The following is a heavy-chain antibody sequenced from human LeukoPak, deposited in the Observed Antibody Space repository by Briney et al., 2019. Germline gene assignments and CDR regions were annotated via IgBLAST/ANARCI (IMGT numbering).Heavy chain of an antibody. CDR2: ISYDGSNK. V-gene: IGHV3-30-3*01. CDR3: ARDRGVVGATGLDAFDI. CDR1: GFTFSSYA. Sequence: GGSLRLSCAASGFTFSSYAMHWVRQAPGKGLEWVAVISYDGSNKYYADSVKGRFTISRDNSKNTLYLQMNSLRAEDTAVYYCARDRGVVGATGLDAFDIWGQGTMVTVSS. J-gene: IGHJ3*02. D-gene: IGHD1-26*01.